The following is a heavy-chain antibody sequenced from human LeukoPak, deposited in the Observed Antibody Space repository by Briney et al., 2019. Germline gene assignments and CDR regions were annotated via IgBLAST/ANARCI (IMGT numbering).Heavy chain of an antibody. CDR1: GGSIS. CDR3: ARKGPEHLPTYFDP. V-gene: IGHV4-4*08. J-gene: IGHJ4*02. CDR2: LWPWGSP. Sequence: SETLSLTCSVSGGSISSWIRQSPGQGLEGIGDLWPWGSPNFHPSPSGPVPISLDKARNHFTPKVTAVTAAGTAFFYCARKGPEHLPTYFDPWGRGILVTVSS. D-gene: IGHD2-21*01.